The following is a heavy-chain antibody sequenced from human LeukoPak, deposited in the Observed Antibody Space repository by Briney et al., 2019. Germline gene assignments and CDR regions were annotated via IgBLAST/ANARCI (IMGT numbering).Heavy chain of an antibody. V-gene: IGHV3-7*01. CDR3: ARYSYNNLDM. J-gene: IGHJ3*02. CDR2: INKDGSEK. Sequence: TGESLRLSSPASGFILSNYWMTWVRQAPGEGLEWVANINKDGSEKYYVDSVKGRFTISRDNAKNSLYLQMNSLRAEDAAVYYCARYSYNNLDMWGQGTMVTVSS. D-gene: IGHD5-24*01. CDR1: GFILSNYW.